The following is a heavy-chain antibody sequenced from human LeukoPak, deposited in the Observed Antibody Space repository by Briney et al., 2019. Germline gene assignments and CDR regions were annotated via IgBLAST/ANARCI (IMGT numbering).Heavy chain of an antibody. J-gene: IGHJ5*02. D-gene: IGHD3-10*01. Sequence: SETLSLTCTVSGGSISGYSWSWIRQSAGKGLEWIGRVYTSGNTNYNSSFKSRVTMSIDTSKKQFSLKLRSVTAADTAVYYCARDNPAGPWGQGTLVTVSS. V-gene: IGHV4-4*07. CDR3: ARDNPAGP. CDR2: VYTSGNT. CDR1: GGSISGYS.